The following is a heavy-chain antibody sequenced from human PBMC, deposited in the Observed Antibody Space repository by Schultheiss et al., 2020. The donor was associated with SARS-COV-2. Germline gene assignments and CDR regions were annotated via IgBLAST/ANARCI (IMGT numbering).Heavy chain of an antibody. CDR3: ATYVEIATIDDGWFDP. Sequence: ASVKVSCKASGYTFTGYYMHWVRQAPGQWLEWMGRINPNSGGTNYTQKFQGRVTMTRDTSISTAYMELSRLRSDDTAVYYCATYVEIATIDDGWFDPWGQGTLVTVSS. CDR1: GYTFTGYY. D-gene: IGHD5-24*01. J-gene: IGHJ5*02. V-gene: IGHV1-2*06. CDR2: INPNSGGT.